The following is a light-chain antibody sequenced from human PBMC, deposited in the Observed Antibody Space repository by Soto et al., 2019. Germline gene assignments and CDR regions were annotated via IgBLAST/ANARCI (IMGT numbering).Light chain of an antibody. Sequence: DIVMSQSPLSLPVTPGEPASIAGRSHLSLLHNNGYNYLDWYMQKPGKSPKLLIYLGSNRASGVPDRLSGGGSGTDFTLKIRRVEAADVGVYYCMQALQSLTFGQGTRLEIK. V-gene: IGKV2-28*01. CDR1: LSLLHNNGYNY. J-gene: IGKJ5*01. CDR2: LGS. CDR3: MQALQSLT.